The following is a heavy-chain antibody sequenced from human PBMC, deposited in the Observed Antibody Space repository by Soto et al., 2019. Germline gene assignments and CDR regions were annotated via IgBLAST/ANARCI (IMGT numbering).Heavy chain of an antibody. CDR1: GGSISNSSYQ. CDR2: VSYSGST. V-gene: IGHV4-39*07. Sequence: SETLSLTCTVSGGSISNSSYQWGWIRQPPGKGLQWIGSVSYSGSTYYNPSLKSRVTISVDRSKNQFSLKLSSVTAADTAVYYCARAPGYKRYYFDYWGQGTLVTVSS. CDR3: ARAPGYKRYYFDY. D-gene: IGHD1-20*01. J-gene: IGHJ4*02.